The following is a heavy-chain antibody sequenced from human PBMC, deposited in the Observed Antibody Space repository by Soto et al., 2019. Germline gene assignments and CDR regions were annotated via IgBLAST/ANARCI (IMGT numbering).Heavy chain of an antibody. CDR2: IYYSGST. CDR1: GGSISSGGYY. CDR3: AREGHKWLRRYGMDV. J-gene: IGHJ6*02. V-gene: IGHV4-31*03. D-gene: IGHD5-12*01. Sequence: LALTCTVSGGSISSGGYYWSWIRQHPGKGLEWIGYIYYSGSTYYNPSLKSRVTISVDTSKNQFSLKLSSVTAADTAVYYCAREGHKWLRRYGMDVWGQGTTVTVSS.